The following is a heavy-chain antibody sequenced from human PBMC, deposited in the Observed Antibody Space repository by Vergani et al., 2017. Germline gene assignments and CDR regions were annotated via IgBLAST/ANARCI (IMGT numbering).Heavy chain of an antibody. V-gene: IGHV4-30-2*01. J-gene: IGHJ5*02. Sequence: QVHLQEAGPGLVKPAETLSLTCTVSGGSISSGAFSWGWIRQPPGRGLQWIGHIFQSGSPDYNASLKSRVNISLDKSKNHFSLSLSSVTAADTAVYYCARGPYYYDSSGRSRWFDPWGQGTLVTVSS. CDR2: IFQSGSP. D-gene: IGHD3-22*01. CDR1: GGSISSGAFS. CDR3: ARGPYYYDSSGRSRWFDP.